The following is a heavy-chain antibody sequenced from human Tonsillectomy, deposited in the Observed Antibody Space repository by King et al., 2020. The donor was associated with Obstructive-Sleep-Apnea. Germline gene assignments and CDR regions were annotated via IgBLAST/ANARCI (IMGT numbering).Heavy chain of an antibody. CDR1: GFTFSSYA. CDR3: ARDRVVGATHPY. Sequence: VQLVESGGGVVQPGRSLRLSCAASGFTFSSYAMHWVRQAPGKGLEGVAIISYDGSNKYYADSVKGRFTISRDNSKNTLYLQMNSLRAEDTAVYYCARDRVVGATHPYWGQGTLVTVSS. J-gene: IGHJ4*02. V-gene: IGHV3-30*04. CDR2: ISYDGSNK. D-gene: IGHD1-26*01.